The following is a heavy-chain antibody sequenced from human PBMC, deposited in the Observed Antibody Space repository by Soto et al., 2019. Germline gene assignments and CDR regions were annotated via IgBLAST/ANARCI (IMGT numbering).Heavy chain of an antibody. CDR2: ISGSGGST. CDR1: GFTFSSYA. J-gene: IGHJ6*02. Sequence: GGSLRLSCAASGFTFSSYAMSWVRQSPGKGLEWVSAISGSGGSTYYADSVKGRFTTSRDNSKNTLYLQMNSLRAEDTAVYYCAKAASHYDILTGYYPYYYYGMDVWGQGTTVTVSS. V-gene: IGHV3-23*01. D-gene: IGHD3-9*01. CDR3: AKAASHYDILTGYYPYYYYGMDV.